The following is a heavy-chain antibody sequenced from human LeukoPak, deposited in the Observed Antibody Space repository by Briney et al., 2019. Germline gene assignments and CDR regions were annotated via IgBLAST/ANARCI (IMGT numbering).Heavy chain of an antibody. D-gene: IGHD2-15*01. CDR1: GYTFTSYG. V-gene: IGHV1-18*01. CDR2: ISAYNGNT. J-gene: IGHJ6*02. CDR3: ARDVNYCSGGSCLRGYYYGMDV. Sequence: ASVKVSCKASGYTFTSYGISWVRQAPGRGLEWMGWISAYNGNTNYAQKLQGRVTMTTDTSTSTAYMELRSLGSDDTAVYYCARDVNYCSGGSCLRGYYYGMDVWGQGTTVTVSS.